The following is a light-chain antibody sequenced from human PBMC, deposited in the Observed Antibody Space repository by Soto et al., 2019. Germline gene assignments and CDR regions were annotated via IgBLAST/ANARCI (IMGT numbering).Light chain of an antibody. J-gene: IGLJ1*01. CDR3: QVWDSSSDHSYV. V-gene: IGLV3-21*04. Sequence: SYELTQPPSVSVAPGKTARITCGGNNIGSKSVHWYQQKPGQAPVLVIYYNSDRPSGIPERFSGYNSGNTATLTISRVEAGYEADYYCQVWDSSSDHSYVFGIGTKLTVL. CDR2: YNS. CDR1: NIGSKS.